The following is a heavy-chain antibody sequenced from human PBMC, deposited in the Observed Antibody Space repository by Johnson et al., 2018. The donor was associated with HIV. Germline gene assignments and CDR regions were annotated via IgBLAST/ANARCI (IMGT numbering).Heavy chain of an antibody. CDR1: AFTFSSYA. CDR3: ARDRTGMVYAIDAFDI. CDR2: IYSGGST. Sequence: VQLVESGGGVVQPGRSLRLSCAASAFTFSSYAMHWVRQAPGKGLEWVSVIYSGGSTYYADSVKGRFTISRDNSKNTLYLHMTSLRAEYTAVYYCARDRTGMVYAIDAFDIWGQGTMVTVSS. V-gene: IGHV3-66*01. J-gene: IGHJ3*02. D-gene: IGHD2-8*01.